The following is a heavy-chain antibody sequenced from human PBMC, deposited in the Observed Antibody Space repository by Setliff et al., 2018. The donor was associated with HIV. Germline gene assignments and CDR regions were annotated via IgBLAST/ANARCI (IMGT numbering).Heavy chain of an antibody. CDR3: ARVGDIGYFDS. J-gene: IGHJ4*02. D-gene: IGHD3-16*02. Sequence: PSETLSLTCTVAGGSISSGSYYWRWIRQPAGKGLKWIGHIYTSGSTNYNPSLKSRVTISVDMPKKQFSLKMNSVTAADTAVYYCARVGDIGYFDSWGQGTLVTVSS. CDR1: GGSISSGSYY. V-gene: IGHV4-61*09. CDR2: IYTSGST.